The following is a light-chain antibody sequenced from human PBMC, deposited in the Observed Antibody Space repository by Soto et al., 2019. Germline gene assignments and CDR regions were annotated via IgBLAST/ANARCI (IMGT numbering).Light chain of an antibody. J-gene: IGLJ1*01. V-gene: IGLV1-40*01. CDR3: QSYDGSLSGPYV. CDR2: GNI. Sequence: QSVLTQPPSVSGAPGQRVTISCTGSSSNFGATYDVHWYQQVPGTAPKLLIYGNINRPSGVPDRFSGSKSGTSASLAITGLQAEDAADYYCQSYDGSLSGPYVFGTRTKLTVL. CDR1: SSNFGATYD.